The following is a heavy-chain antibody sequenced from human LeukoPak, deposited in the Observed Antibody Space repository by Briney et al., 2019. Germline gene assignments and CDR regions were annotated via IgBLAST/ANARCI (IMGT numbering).Heavy chain of an antibody. J-gene: IGHJ4*02. D-gene: IGHD3-3*01. CDR3: ARGGDVWSGFLGTRYYFDY. CDR1: GGSISSYY. V-gene: IGHV4-59*01. Sequence: SETLSLTCTVSGGSISSYYWSWIRQPPGKGLEWIGYIYYTGSTNYNPSLKSRVTISIDTSKNQFSLKLTSVTAADTAVYYCARGGDVWSGFLGTRYYFDYWGQGALVTVSS. CDR2: IYYTGST.